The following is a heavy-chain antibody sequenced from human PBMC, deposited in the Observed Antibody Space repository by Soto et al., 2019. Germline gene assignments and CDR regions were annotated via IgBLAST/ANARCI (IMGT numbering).Heavy chain of an antibody. CDR3: AREPVTMVGGCGFEY. CDR1: GYSFTSCW. J-gene: IGHJ4*02. CDR2: IYPGDSDT. D-gene: IGHD3-10*02. Sequence: GESLKISCKGSGYSFTSCWIGWVRQMPGKGLEWMGIIYPGDSDTRYSPSFQGQVTISADKSISTAYLQWSSLKASDTAMYYCAREPVTMVGGCGFEYWGQGTLVTVSS. V-gene: IGHV5-51*01.